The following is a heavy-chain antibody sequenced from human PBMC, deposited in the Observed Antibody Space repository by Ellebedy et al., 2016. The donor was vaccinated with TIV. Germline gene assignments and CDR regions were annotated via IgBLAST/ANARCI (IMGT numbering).Heavy chain of an antibody. CDR2: IFYTGTT. V-gene: IGHV4-4*02. CDR3: VTKAPPGISVSEIHYFDP. Sequence: SETLSLTCAVSGDSITSRQWWTWVRQSPGKGLEWIGEIFYTGTTNYHPFLKTRVTISLDKAKNQFSLKLTSVTAADSAMYFCVTKAPPGISVSEIHYFDPWGQGALVTVSS. D-gene: IGHD6-19*01. J-gene: IGHJ5*02. CDR1: GDSITSRQW.